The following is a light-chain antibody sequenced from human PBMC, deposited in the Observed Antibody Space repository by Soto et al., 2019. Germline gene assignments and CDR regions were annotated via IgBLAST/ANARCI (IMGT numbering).Light chain of an antibody. CDR2: GTS. CDR1: SSNIGAGYD. Sequence: QSVLTQPPSVSGAPGQRVTISCTGSSSNIGAGYDVHWYQQLPGTAPKLLIYGTSNRPSGVPDRFSGSKSGSSASLAITGLQADDEADYYCQSYDSSVTLRVFGTGTKVTVL. V-gene: IGLV1-40*01. CDR3: QSYDSSVTLRV. J-gene: IGLJ1*01.